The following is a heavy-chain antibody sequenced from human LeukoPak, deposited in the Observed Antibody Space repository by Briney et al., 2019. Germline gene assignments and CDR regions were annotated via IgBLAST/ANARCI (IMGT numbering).Heavy chain of an antibody. D-gene: IGHD2-2*03. J-gene: IGHJ6*02. CDR2: IYSGGST. Sequence: GGSLRLSCAASGFTVSSNYMSWVRQAPGKGLEWVSVIYSGGSTYYADPVKGRFTISRDNSKNTLYLQMNSLRAEDTAVYYCARAGGYCSSTGCRNRYYYYGMDVWGQGTTVTVSS. CDR3: ARAGGYCSSTGCRNRYYYYGMDV. V-gene: IGHV3-66*01. CDR1: GFTVSSNY.